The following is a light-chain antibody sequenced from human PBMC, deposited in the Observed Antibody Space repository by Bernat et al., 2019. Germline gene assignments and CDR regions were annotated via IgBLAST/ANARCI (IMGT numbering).Light chain of an antibody. J-gene: IGKJ2*01. CDR3: QQYDTFPGDI. V-gene: IGKV3-20*01. CDR1: QSVSSNY. CDR2: GAS. Sequence: EIVLTQSPGTLSLSPGERATLSFRSSQSVSSNYLAWYQHKPGQAPRLLIYGASTRASGISDRFSGSGSGTDFTLTISRLEPEDFAVYYCQQYDTFPGDIFGQGTKLEIK.